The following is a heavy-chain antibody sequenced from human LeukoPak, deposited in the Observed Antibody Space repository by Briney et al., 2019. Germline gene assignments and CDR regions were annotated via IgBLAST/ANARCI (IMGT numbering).Heavy chain of an antibody. CDR2: ISGSGGST. J-gene: IGHJ6*03. CDR3: AKERKYYDFWSGYPLGYYMDV. D-gene: IGHD3-3*01. Sequence: GGSLRLSCAASGFTFSSYAMSWVRQAPGKGLEWVSAISGSGGSTYYADSVKGRFTISRDNSKNTLYLQVNSLRAEDTAVYYCAKERKYYDFWSGYPLGYYMDVWGKGTTVTASS. V-gene: IGHV3-23*01. CDR1: GFTFSSYA.